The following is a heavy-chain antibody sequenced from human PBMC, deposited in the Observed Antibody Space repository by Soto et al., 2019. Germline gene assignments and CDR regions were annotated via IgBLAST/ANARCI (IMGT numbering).Heavy chain of an antibody. CDR1: GFTFDDYG. D-gene: IGHD3-10*01. J-gene: IGHJ5*02. CDR2: INWNGGST. CDR3: ARVYGSGSYGWFDP. V-gene: IGHV3-20*04. Sequence: GGSLRLSCAASGFTFDDYGMSWVRQAPGKGLEWVSGINWNGGSTGYADSVKGRFTISRDNAKNSLYLQMNSLRAEDTALYYCARVYGSGSYGWFDPWGQGTLVTVSS.